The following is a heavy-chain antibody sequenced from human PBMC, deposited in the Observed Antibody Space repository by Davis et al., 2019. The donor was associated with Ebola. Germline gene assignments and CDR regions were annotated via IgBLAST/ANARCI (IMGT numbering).Heavy chain of an antibody. CDR1: GFTFDVYT. V-gene: IGHV3-21*01. CDR3: ARVYSGYD. D-gene: IGHD5-12*01. J-gene: IGHJ4*02. Sequence: GESLKISCAASGFTFDVYTMNWVRQGPGKGLEWVSSISNGDAYIFYADSVKGRFTISRDNAKNLLYLQMDRLRAEDTGTYFCARVYSGYDWGQGTQVVVSS. CDR2: ISNGDAYI.